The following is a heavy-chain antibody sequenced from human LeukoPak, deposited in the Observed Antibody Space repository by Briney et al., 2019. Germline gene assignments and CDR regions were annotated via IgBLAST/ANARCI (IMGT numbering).Heavy chain of an antibody. D-gene: IGHD2-15*01. CDR2: IYSGGIT. CDR3: AKDAKYCSGGSCYGD. V-gene: IGHV3-53*01. CDR1: GFTVSTNY. J-gene: IGHJ4*02. Sequence: QTGGSLRLSCAASGFTVSTNYMSWVRQAPGKGLEWVSVIYSGGITYYADSVKGRFTISRDNSKNTLYLQMNSLRAEDTAVYYCAKDAKYCSGGSCYGDWGQGTLVTVSS.